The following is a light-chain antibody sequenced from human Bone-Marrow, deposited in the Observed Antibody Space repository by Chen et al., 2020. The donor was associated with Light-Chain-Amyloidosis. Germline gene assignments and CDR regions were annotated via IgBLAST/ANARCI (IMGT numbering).Light chain of an antibody. CDR1: SSNIGSDH. CDR3: AAWDDSLGGPV. J-gene: IGLJ3*02. Sequence: QSVLTQPSSASGTPGQRVTISCSGSSSNIGSDHVYWYQQFPGSAPRLLIFKTNVRPSGVPGGSSGSQSGSSASRAISGLRSEDVAEYYCAAWDDSLGGPVFGGGPKLTVL. CDR2: KTN. V-gene: IGLV1-47*01.